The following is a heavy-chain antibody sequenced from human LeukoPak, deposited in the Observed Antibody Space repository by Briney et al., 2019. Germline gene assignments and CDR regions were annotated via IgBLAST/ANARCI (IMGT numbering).Heavy chain of an antibody. D-gene: IGHD1-14*01. CDR2: IYYSGST. Sequence: SETLSITCTASGGSISSYYWSWIRQPPGKGLEWIGYIYYSGSTNYNPSLKSRVTISVDTSKNQFSLKLSSVTAADTAVYYCARGFKAGNYYYYMDVWGKGTTVTISS. V-gene: IGHV4-59*01. J-gene: IGHJ6*03. CDR1: GGSISSYY. CDR3: ARGFKAGNYYYYMDV.